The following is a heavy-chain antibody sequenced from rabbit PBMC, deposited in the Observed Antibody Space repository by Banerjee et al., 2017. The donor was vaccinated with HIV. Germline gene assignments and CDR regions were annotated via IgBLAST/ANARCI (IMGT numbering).Heavy chain of an antibody. V-gene: IGHV1S43*01. Sequence: QEQLEESGGGLVQPEGSLTLTCKASGFSFSDNYAMCWVRQAPGKGLEWIACVDGSSGSAWSASWAKGRFTITRSTSLTTVTLQKTSMTAADTAAYFCARGGFGNSGYTYVFDPWGPGTLVTVS. D-gene: IGHD7-1*01. CDR1: GFSFSDNYA. J-gene: IGHJ2*01. CDR2: VDGSSGSA. CDR3: ARGGFGNSGYTYVFDP.